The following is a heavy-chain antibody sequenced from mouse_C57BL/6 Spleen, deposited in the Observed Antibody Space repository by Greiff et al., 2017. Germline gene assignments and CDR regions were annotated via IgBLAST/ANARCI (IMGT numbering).Heavy chain of an antibody. CDR3: VRQGDGYPWFAY. J-gene: IGHJ3*01. V-gene: IGHV10-1*01. D-gene: IGHD2-3*01. Sequence: DVQLVESGGGLVQPKGSLKLSCAASGFSFNTYAMNWVRQAPGKGLEWVARIRSKSNNYATYYADSVKDRFTISRDDSESMLYLQMNNLKTEDTAMYYCVRQGDGYPWFAYWGQGTLVTVSA. CDR2: IRSKSNNYAT. CDR1: GFSFNTYA.